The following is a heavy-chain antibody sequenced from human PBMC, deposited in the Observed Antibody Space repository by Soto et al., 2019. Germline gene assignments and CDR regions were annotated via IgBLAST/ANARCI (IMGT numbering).Heavy chain of an antibody. D-gene: IGHD3-22*01. V-gene: IGHV3-23*01. CDR3: AKNSPFNYYDSSGYPF. CDR2: ISGPGGAT. CDR1: GFTFNKHA. Sequence: GGSLRLSCAASGFTFNKHAMSWVRQAPGKGLEWVSSISGPGGATHYADSVRGRFTISRDNSKDTLYLQMTSLRAEDTAVYYCAKNSPFNYYDSSGYPFWGQGTLVTVSS. J-gene: IGHJ4*02.